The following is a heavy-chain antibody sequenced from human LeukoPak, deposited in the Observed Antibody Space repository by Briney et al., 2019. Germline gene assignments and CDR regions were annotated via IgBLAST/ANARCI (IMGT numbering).Heavy chain of an antibody. D-gene: IGHD6-19*01. J-gene: IGHJ4*02. V-gene: IGHV3-66*01. CDR2: IYSGGST. CDR3: ATGYRSIYYFDY. CDR1: GSTVSTSY. Sequence: PGGSLRLSCAASGSTVSTSYMNWVRQAPGKGLEWVSVIYSGGSTYYADSVKGRFTISRDNSKNTLYLQMNSLRAEDTAVYYCATGYRSIYYFDYWGQGTLVTVSS.